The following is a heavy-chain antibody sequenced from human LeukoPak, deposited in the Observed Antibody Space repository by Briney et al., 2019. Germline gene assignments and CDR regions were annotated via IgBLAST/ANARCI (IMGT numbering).Heavy chain of an antibody. J-gene: IGHJ4*02. CDR2: IYIGGTT. Sequence: PGGSLRLSCAASGFTVSSNYMSWVRQAPGKGLEWVSVIYIGGTTYYADSVKGRFTISRDNAKNSLYLQMNSLSAEDTAVYYCARVDLGGSCSRTTCYATYWGQGILVTVSS. CDR3: ARVDLGGSCSRTTCYATY. D-gene: IGHD2-2*01. CDR1: GFTVSSNY. V-gene: IGHV3-53*01.